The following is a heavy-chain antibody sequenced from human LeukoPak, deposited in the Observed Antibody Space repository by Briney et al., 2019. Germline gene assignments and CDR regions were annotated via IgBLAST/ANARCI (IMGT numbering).Heavy chain of an antibody. J-gene: IGHJ3*02. D-gene: IGHD3-3*01. CDR1: GFSFSRYW. Sequence: GGSLRLSCTASGFSFSRYWLSWVRQAPGKGLEWVANIKFDGNEKYYVDSVKGRFTISRDNAKNSLYLQMNSLRAEDTAVYYCARKYYDFWSGYSPNAFDIWGQGTMVTVSS. CDR3: ARKYYDFWSGYSPNAFDI. CDR2: IKFDGNEK. V-gene: IGHV3-7*01.